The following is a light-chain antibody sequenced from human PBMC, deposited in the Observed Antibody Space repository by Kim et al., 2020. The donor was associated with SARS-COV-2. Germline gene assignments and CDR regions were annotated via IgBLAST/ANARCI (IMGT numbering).Light chain of an antibody. Sequence: AIRMTQSPSSFSASSGDRVTITCRASQSVSTYLAWYQQKPGTAPKLLIYAAYSLQSGVPSRFSGSGSGTNFTPTINFLQSEDFATYFCQQYYTFPRTFGPGTKVDI. V-gene: IGKV1-8*01. CDR1: QSVSTY. CDR3: QQYYTFPRT. CDR2: AAY. J-gene: IGKJ3*01.